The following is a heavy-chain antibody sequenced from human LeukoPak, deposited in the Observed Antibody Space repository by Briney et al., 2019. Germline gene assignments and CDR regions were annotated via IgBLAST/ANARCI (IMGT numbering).Heavy chain of an antibody. CDR2: ISSSSSYI. CDR1: GFTFSRYT. D-gene: IGHD6-13*01. V-gene: IGHV3-21*01. J-gene: IGHJ4*02. Sequence: GGSLRLSCAASGFTFSRYTMNWVRQAPGKGLEWVSSISSSSSYIYYADSVKGRFTISRDNAKNSLYLQMNSLRAEDTAVYYCARRGQLVPLDYWGQGTLVTVSS. CDR3: ARRGQLVPLDY.